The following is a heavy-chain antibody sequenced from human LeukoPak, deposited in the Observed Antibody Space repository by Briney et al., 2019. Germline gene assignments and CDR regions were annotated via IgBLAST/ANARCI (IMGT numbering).Heavy chain of an antibody. CDR3: ASQLGGEEELVAYYMDV. D-gene: IGHD2-8*02. CDR2: IIPIFGTA. Sequence: ASVKVSCKASGGTFSSYAISWVRQAPGQGLEWMGGIIPIFGTANYAQKFQGRVTITADESTSTAYMELSSLRSEETAVYYCASQLGGEEELVAYYMDVWGKGTTVTVSS. CDR1: GGTFSSYA. J-gene: IGHJ6*03. V-gene: IGHV1-69*01.